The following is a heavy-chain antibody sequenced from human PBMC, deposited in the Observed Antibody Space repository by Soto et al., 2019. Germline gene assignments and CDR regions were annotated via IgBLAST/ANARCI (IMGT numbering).Heavy chain of an antibody. CDR1: GFTFNSYD. Sequence: GGSLRLSCAASGFTFNSYDMSWVRQAPGKGLEWVSSISNSGTIAYYAASVKGRFTISRDNSKNTLFLQMNSLRAEDTAVYYCAKDLTLIVLVVADFDYWGQGTLVTVSS. D-gene: IGHD2-15*01. CDR3: AKDLTLIVLVVADFDY. J-gene: IGHJ4*02. CDR2: ISNSGTIA. V-gene: IGHV3-23*01.